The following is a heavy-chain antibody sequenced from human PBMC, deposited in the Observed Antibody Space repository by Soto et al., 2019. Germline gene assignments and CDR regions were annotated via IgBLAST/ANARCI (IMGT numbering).Heavy chain of an antibody. J-gene: IGHJ4*02. CDR1: GYTFTSYY. CDR3: ARKRVAAAGITFDY. V-gene: IGHV1-3*01. CDR2: INASNGNT. Sequence: ASVKVSCKASGYTFTSYYMHWVRQAPGQRLEWMGRINASNGNTKYSQKFQGRVTITRDTSASTAYMELSSLRSEDTAVYYCARKRVAAAGITFDYWGQGTLVTVSS. D-gene: IGHD6-13*01.